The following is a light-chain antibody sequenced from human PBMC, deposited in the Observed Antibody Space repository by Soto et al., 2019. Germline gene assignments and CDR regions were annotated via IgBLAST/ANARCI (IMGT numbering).Light chain of an antibody. CDR3: CSYAGGYTHYV. J-gene: IGLJ1*01. V-gene: IGLV2-11*01. CDR1: KNDIGVYDF. Sequence: QSVLTQPPSASGSPGQSVTISCTGTKNDIGVYDFVSWYQHHPGKAPRLIIYDVSKRPSGVPDRFSGSKSGNTASLTISGLQAEDEADYYCCSYAGGYTHYVFATGTKVTV. CDR2: DVS.